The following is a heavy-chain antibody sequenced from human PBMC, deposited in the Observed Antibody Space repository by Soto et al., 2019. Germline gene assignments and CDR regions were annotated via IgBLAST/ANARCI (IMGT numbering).Heavy chain of an antibody. V-gene: IGHV1-69*01. CDR3: ARGATVTTYEGPPYYYGMDV. CDR2: IIPIFGTA. Sequence: QVQLVQSGAEVKKPGSSVKVSCKASGGTFSSYAISWVRQAPGQGLEWMGGIIPIFGTANYAKKFQGRVTITADESTSTAYMELSSLRSEDTAVYYCARGATVTTYEGPPYYYGMDVWGQGTTVTVSS. D-gene: IGHD4-17*01. J-gene: IGHJ6*02. CDR1: GGTFSSYA.